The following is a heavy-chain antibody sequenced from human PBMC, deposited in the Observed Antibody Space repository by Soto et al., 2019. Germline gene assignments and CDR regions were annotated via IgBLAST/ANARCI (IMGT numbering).Heavy chain of an antibody. V-gene: IGHV1-18*01. Sequence: QVQLAQSGAEVKKPGASVKVSCKASGYTFTNYGITWVRQAPGQGLEWMGWLSAYNGNTNYARKLQGRVTMTTETSTSTAYMELRSLRSDDTAVYYCARDFWDHDSWNGYVWFDPWGQGTLVTVSS. CDR3: ARDFWDHDSWNGYVWFDP. J-gene: IGHJ5*02. D-gene: IGHD3-3*01. CDR1: GYTFTNYG. CDR2: LSAYNGNT.